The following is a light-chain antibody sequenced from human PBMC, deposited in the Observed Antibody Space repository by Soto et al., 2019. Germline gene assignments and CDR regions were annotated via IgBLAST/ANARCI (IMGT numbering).Light chain of an antibody. V-gene: IGKV1-5*03. Sequence: DIQMTQSPSTLSASVGDRVTITCRASQSIRDWLAWYQQIPGKAPKLLIYKASNLETGVPSRFSGTGSGTEFTLIINGLQPDDFATYYCQQYHSDSLRTFGQWTKVEIK. J-gene: IGKJ1*01. CDR3: QQYHSDSLRT. CDR2: KAS. CDR1: QSIRDW.